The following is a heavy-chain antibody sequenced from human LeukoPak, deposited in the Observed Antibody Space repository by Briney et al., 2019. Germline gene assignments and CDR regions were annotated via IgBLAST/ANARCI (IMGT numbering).Heavy chain of an antibody. V-gene: IGHV3-74*01. Sequence: TGGSLRLSCAASGFTFSSYWMNWVRHAPGKGLVWVSRIASDGSSTTYADSVKGRFSISRDNAKNTLYLQMNSLRVEDTAVYYCSFTMGHGDYWGQGTLVTVSS. CDR3: SFTMGHGDY. CDR1: GFTFSSYW. D-gene: IGHD3-10*01. CDR2: IASDGSST. J-gene: IGHJ4*02.